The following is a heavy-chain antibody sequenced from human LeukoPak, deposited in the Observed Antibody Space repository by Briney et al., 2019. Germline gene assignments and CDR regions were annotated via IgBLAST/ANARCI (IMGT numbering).Heavy chain of an antibody. Sequence: PSETLSLTCTVSGGSISSGGYYWSWIRQPPGKGLEWIGSVYYSGSTYYNPSLKSRVTISVDTSKNQFSLKLSSVTAADTAVYYCAREAYSGSYLNWFDPWGQGTLVTVSS. D-gene: IGHD1-26*01. J-gene: IGHJ5*02. CDR1: GGSISSGGYY. CDR3: AREAYSGSYLNWFDP. V-gene: IGHV4-31*03. CDR2: VYYSGST.